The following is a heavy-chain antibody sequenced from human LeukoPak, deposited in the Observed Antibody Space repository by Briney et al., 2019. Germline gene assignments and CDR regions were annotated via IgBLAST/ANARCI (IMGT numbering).Heavy chain of an antibody. D-gene: IGHD3-10*01. J-gene: IGHJ4*02. CDR1: GFTFSSYS. CDR2: ISSSSSYI. CDR3: ARVFRGVGYGYFDY. Sequence: AGGSLRLSCAASGFTFSSYSMNWVRQAPGKGLEWVSSISSSSSYIYYADSVKGRFTISRDNAKNSLYLQMNSLRAEDTAVYYCARVFRGVGYGYFDYWGQGTLVTVSS. V-gene: IGHV3-21*01.